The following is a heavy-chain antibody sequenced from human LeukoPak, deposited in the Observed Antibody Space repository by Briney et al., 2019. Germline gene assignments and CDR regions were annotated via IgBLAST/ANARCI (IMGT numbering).Heavy chain of an antibody. V-gene: IGHV4-61*09. CDR2: VFSRGNT. J-gene: IGHJ4*02. D-gene: IGHD3-16*01. CDR3: ARDRDMGGGNYFRVFYFDS. Sequence: SETLSLTCSVSGDSIFNSNSYWSWMRQPAGKGLEWIGHVFSRGNTNYNPSLKSRVAISVDMSKNQFSLILSSVTAADTAVYYCARDRDMGGGNYFRVFYFDSWGQGTLVTVSS. CDR1: GDSIFNSNSY.